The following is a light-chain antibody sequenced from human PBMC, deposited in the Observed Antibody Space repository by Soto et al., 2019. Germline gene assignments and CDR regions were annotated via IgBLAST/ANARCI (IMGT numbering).Light chain of an antibody. CDR3: QQYGSSPWT. J-gene: IGKJ1*01. CDR2: GAS. CDR1: QSVSSSY. V-gene: IGKV3-20*01. Sequence: SPGERATLSCRASQSVSSSYLAWYQQKPGQAPRLLXYGASSRATGIPDRFSGSGSGTDFTLTISRLEPEDFAVYYCQQYGSSPWTFGQGTKVEIK.